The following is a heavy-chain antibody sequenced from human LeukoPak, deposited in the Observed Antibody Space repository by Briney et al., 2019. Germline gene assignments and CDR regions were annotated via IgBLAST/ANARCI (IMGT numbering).Heavy chain of an antibody. V-gene: IGHV4-39*07. CDR3: AREYSTTFGDYYDSSGYLDY. CDR1: GGSISSSSYY. D-gene: IGHD3-22*01. CDR2: IYYSGST. Sequence: SETLSLTCTVSGGSISSSSYYWGWIRQPPGKGLEWIGSIYYSGSTYYNPSLKSRVTISVDTSKNQFSLKLSSVTAADTAVYYCAREYSTTFGDYYDSSGYLDYWGQGTLVTVSS. J-gene: IGHJ4*02.